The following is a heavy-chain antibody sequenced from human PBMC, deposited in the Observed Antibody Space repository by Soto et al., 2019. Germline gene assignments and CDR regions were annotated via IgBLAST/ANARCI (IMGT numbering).Heavy chain of an antibody. CDR2: ISYDGSNK. D-gene: IGHD3-22*01. CDR3: ARGPPSFYDSSGVHYYYGMDV. Sequence: GGSLRLSCAASGFTFSSYAMHWVRQAPGKGLEWVAVISYDGSNKYYADSVKGRFTISRDNSKNTLYLQMNSLRAEDTAVYYCARGPPSFYDSSGVHYYYGMDVWGQGTTVTVSS. J-gene: IGHJ6*02. CDR1: GFTFSSYA. V-gene: IGHV3-30-3*01.